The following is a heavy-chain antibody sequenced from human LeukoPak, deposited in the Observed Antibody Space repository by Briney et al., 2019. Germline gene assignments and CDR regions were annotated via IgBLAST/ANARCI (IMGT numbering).Heavy chain of an antibody. V-gene: IGHV4-30-2*01. D-gene: IGHD6-13*01. CDR2: IYHSGST. CDR1: GGSISSGGYS. Sequence: SETLSLTCAVSGGSISSGGYSWSWIRQPPGKGLEWIGYIYHSGSTYYNPSLKSRVTISVDRSKNQSSLKLSSVTAADTAVYYCASYAAALDVWGQGTTVTVSS. CDR3: ASYAAALDV. J-gene: IGHJ6*02.